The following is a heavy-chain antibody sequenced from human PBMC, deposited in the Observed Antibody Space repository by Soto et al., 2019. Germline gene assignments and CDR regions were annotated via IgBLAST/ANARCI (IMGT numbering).Heavy chain of an antibody. Sequence: PGGSLRLSCAASGFTFSSYSMNWVRQAPGKGLEWVSYISSSSSTIYYADSVKGRFTISRDNAKNSLYLQMNSLRDEDTAVYYCARSGFADIVVVVAATDRGHWFDPWGQGTLVTVSS. V-gene: IGHV3-48*02. D-gene: IGHD2-15*01. CDR2: ISSSSSTI. CDR3: ARSGFADIVVVVAATDRGHWFDP. J-gene: IGHJ5*02. CDR1: GFTFSSYS.